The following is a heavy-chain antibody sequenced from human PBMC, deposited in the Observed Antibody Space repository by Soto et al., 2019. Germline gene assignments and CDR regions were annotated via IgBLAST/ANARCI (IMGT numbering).Heavy chain of an antibody. CDR1: GGSISSFY. CDR3: ARRRYYYDTGAFAI. D-gene: IGHD3-22*01. Sequence: PSETLSLTCIVSGGSISSFYWNWIRLPPGKGLEWIGYIYYSGNTNYNPSLKSRVTMSVDTSKNQFSLKLNSVTAADTAVYYCARRRYYYDTGAFAIWGQGTMVTVSS. V-gene: IGHV4-59*08. J-gene: IGHJ3*02. CDR2: IYYSGNT.